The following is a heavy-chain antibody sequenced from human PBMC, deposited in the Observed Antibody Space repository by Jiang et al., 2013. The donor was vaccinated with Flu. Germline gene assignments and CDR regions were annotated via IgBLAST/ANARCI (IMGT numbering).Heavy chain of an antibody. V-gene: IGHV2-5*02. CDR2: IYWDDDK. J-gene: IGHJ6*02. D-gene: IGHD1-1*01. CDR3: AYTSGIPLERDYYFYGMDV. CDR1: GFSLSSTAVG. Sequence: QTLTLTCTFSGFSLSSTAVGVGWIRQPPGKALEWLALIYWDDDKRYSPSLRNRLIITKDTSKNQVVLTMTNMDPVDTATYYCAYTSGIPLERDYYFYGMDVWGQGTTVTVSS.